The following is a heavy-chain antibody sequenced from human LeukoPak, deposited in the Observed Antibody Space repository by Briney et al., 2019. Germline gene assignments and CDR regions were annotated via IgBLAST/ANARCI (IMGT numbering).Heavy chain of an antibody. CDR3: ARSYGSGRSSGYYSA. D-gene: IGHD3-22*01. Sequence: PSETLSLTCTVSGGSISSYYWSWIRQPPGKGLEWIGYIYYSGSTNYNPSLKSRVTISVDTSKNQFSLKLSSVTAADTAVYYCARSYGSGRSSGYYSAWGQGTLVTVSS. CDR1: GGSISSYY. J-gene: IGHJ5*02. CDR2: IYYSGST. V-gene: IGHV4-59*01.